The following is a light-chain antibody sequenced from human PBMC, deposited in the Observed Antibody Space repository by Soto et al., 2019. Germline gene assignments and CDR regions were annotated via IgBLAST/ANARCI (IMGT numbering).Light chain of an antibody. CDR2: EDH. CDR3: QSYDSSNQV. CDR1: SGSIASNY. Sequence: NFMLTQPHSVSASPGKTVTISCTRSSGSIASNYVQWFQQRPGSSPTTVIYEDHQRPSGVPDRFSGSIDSSSNSASLTISGLRTEDEADYYCQSYDSSNQVFGGGTKLTVL. V-gene: IGLV6-57*01. J-gene: IGLJ3*02.